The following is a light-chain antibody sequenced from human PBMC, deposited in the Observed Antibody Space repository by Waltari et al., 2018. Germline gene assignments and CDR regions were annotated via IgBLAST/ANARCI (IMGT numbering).Light chain of an antibody. Sequence: QLVLTQSPSASASLGASVKLTCTLSSVHSSNIIAWQQQQPEKGPLYLMKVNSDGSHSTGDEIPDRFSGSSSGAERYLTISSLQSEDEADYYCQTGGHGTWVFGGGTKLTVL. CDR2: VNSDGSH. CDR1: SVHSSNI. J-gene: IGLJ3*02. V-gene: IGLV4-69*01. CDR3: QTGGHGTWV.